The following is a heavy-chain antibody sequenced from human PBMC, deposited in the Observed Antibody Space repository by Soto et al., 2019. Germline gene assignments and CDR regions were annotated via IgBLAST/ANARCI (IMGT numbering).Heavy chain of an antibody. D-gene: IGHD3-3*01. V-gene: IGHV3-30-3*01. Sequence: PVGSLRLSCAASGFTFSSYAMHWVRQAPGKGLEWVAVISYDGSNKYYADSVKGRFTISRDNSKNTLYLQMNSLRAEDTAVYYCARDRALRFLEWLFFYWGQGTLVTVS. CDR1: GFTFSSYA. CDR2: ISYDGSNK. CDR3: ARDRALRFLEWLFFY. J-gene: IGHJ4*02.